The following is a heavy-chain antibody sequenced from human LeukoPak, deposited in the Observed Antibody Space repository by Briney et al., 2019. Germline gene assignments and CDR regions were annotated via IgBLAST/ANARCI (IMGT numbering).Heavy chain of an antibody. D-gene: IGHD4-11*01. Sequence: SETLSLTCAVYGGSFSGYYWSWIRQPPGEGLEWIGEINHSGSTNYNPSLKSRVTISIDTSKNQFSLKLSSVTAADTAVYYCARGSISNTFDFDYWGQGTLVTVSS. CDR1: GGSFSGYY. CDR3: ARGSISNTFDFDY. J-gene: IGHJ4*02. V-gene: IGHV4-34*01. CDR2: INHSGST.